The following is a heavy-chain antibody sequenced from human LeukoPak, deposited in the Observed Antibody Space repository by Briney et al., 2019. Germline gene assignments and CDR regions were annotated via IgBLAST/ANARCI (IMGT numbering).Heavy chain of an antibody. CDR2: ISAYNGNT. J-gene: IGHJ4*02. CDR3: AREGAYYYDITYFDY. V-gene: IGHV1-18*01. Sequence: GASVKVSCKASGYTFTSYGISWVRQSPGQGLEWMGWISAYNGNTNYAQKLQGRVTMTTDTSTSTAYMELRSLRSDDTAVYYCAREGAYYYDITYFDYWGQGTLVTVSS. CDR1: GYTFTSYG. D-gene: IGHD3-22*01.